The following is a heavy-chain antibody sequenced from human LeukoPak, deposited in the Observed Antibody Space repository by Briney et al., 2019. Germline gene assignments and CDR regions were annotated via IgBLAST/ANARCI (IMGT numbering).Heavy chain of an antibody. J-gene: IGHJ4*02. Sequence: PGGSLRLSCAASGFTFDDYAMHWVRQAPGKGLEWVSGISWNSGSIGYADSVKGRFTISRDNAKNSLYLQMNSLRAEDTALYYCAKSLRIVGATMVGFDYWGQGTLVTVSS. CDR3: AKSLRIVGATMVGFDY. D-gene: IGHD1-26*01. CDR2: ISWNSGSI. V-gene: IGHV3-9*01. CDR1: GFTFDDYA.